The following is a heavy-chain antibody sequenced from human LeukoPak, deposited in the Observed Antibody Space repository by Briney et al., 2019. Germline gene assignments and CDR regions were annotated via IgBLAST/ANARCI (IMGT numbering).Heavy chain of an antibody. Sequence: SEKVSCEASRGTLSRYVLSWARQAPGQGVEWVGGIIPIFGTVNYAQTLQGRDTITADESTRPAHTERSSVRSEDTALYYSVQGETWIHTLGLYFDLWGRGTLVTVSS. D-gene: IGHD5-18*01. CDR3: VQGETWIHTLGLYFDL. CDR2: IIPIFGTV. J-gene: IGHJ2*01. CDR1: RGTLSRYV. V-gene: IGHV1-69*13.